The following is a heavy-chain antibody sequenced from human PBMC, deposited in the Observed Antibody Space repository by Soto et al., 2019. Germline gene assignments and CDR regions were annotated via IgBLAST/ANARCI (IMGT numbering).Heavy chain of an antibody. CDR2: IYWNDDK. V-gene: IGHV2-5*01. J-gene: IGHJ4*02. CDR3: ARRPPYRNYVDY. CDR1: GFSLSTSGVG. Sequence: QITLKESGPTLVRPTQTLTLTCTFSGFSLSTSGVGVGWIRQPPGKALEWLAVIYWNDDKRYSPSLKSRLTIAKDTSKSQVVLTMTNMDPVDTATYYCARRPPYRNYVDYWGRGPLVTVSS. D-gene: IGHD4-17*01.